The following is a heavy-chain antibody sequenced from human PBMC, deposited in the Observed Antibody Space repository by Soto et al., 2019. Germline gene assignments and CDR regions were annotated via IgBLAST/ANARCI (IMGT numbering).Heavy chain of an antibody. CDR1: GFTFSSYD. V-gene: IGHV3-13*01. CDR3: ARASRGGSYSFDY. J-gene: IGHJ4*02. D-gene: IGHD1-26*01. CDR2: IGTAGDT. Sequence: EVQLVESGGGLVQPGGSLRLSCAASGFTFSSYDTHWVRQATGKGLEWVSAIGTAGDTYYPGSVKGRFTISRENAKNSLYLQMNSLRAEDTAVYYCARASRGGSYSFDYWGQGTLVTVSS.